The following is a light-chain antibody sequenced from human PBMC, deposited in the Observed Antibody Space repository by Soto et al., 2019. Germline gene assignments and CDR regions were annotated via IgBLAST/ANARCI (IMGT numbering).Light chain of an antibody. Sequence: QSALTQPASVSGSPGQSITIFCTGTSSDVGGYDYVSWYQQHPGKAPKLLIYDVTNWPSGVSNRFSGSKSGNTASLTISGLQAEDEADYYCSSYRSSGIPVFGGGTQLTVL. V-gene: IGLV2-14*01. J-gene: IGLJ7*01. CDR3: SSYRSSGIPV. CDR1: SSDVGGYDY. CDR2: DVT.